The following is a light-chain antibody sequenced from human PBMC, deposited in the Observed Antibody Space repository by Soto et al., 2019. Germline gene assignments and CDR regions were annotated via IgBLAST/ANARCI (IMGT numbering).Light chain of an antibody. CDR1: QDISNY. CDR2: GAS. V-gene: IGKV1-8*01. J-gene: IGKJ2*01. CDR3: QQYYSYPLYT. Sequence: AIRMTQSPSSLSASTGDRVTITCRASQDISNYLAWYQQKPGKAPNLLIYGASTSQSGVPSRFSGSGSGTDSTLTISSLQSEDFATYYCQQYYSYPLYTFGQGTKVDIK.